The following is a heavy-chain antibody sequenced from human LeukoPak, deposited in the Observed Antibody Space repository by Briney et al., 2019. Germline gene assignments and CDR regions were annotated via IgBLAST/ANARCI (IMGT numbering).Heavy chain of an antibody. J-gene: IGHJ2*01. V-gene: IGHV4-34*01. Sequence: PSETLSLTCAVYGGSFSGYYWSWIRQPPGKGLEWIGEINHSGSTYYNPSLKSRVTISVDRSKNQFSLKLSSVTAADTAVYYCARSTGGVYDILTGYYRRYWYFDLWGRGTLVTVSS. D-gene: IGHD3-9*01. CDR3: ARSTGGVYDILTGYYRRYWYFDL. CDR2: INHSGST. CDR1: GGSFSGYY.